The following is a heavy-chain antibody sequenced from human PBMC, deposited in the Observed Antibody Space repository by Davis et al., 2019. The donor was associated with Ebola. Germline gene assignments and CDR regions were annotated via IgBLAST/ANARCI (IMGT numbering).Heavy chain of an antibody. V-gene: IGHV3-33*01. CDR1: GFTFSSYG. J-gene: IGHJ4*02. CDR2: IWYDGSNK. CDR3: ARDFGDAAAGFFDY. D-gene: IGHD6-13*01. Sequence: GESLKISCAASGFTFSSYGMHWVRQAPGKGLEWVAVIWYDGSNKYYADSVKGRFTISRDNSKNTLYLQMNSLRAEDTAVYYCARDFGDAAAGFFDYWGQGTLVTVSS.